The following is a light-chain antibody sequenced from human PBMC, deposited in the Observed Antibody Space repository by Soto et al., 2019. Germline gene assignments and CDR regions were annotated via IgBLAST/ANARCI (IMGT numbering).Light chain of an antibody. V-gene: IGLV3-21*02. Sequence: SYVLTQPPSVSVAPGQTASITCGGDNIVSRSVHWYQQKPGQAPVVVVNDDSDRPSGIPERFSGSNSGNTATLTISRVEAGDEADYYCQVWDNYSASFGGGTKLTVL. CDR2: DDS. J-gene: IGLJ2*01. CDR3: QVWDNYSAS. CDR1: NIVSRS.